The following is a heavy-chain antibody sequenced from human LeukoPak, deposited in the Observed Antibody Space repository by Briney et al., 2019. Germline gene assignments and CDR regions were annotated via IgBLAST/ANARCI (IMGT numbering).Heavy chain of an antibody. CDR1: GYTFTSYY. CDR3: ARDVSTSGVPAATYY. CDR2: INPSGGST. Sequence: ASVKVSCKASGYTFTSYYMHWVRQAPGQGLEWMGIINPSGGSTSYAQKFQGRVTMTRDTSTSTVCMELSSLRSEDTAVYYCARDVSTSGVPAATYYWGQGTLVTVSS. J-gene: IGHJ4*02. V-gene: IGHV1-46*01. D-gene: IGHD2-2*01.